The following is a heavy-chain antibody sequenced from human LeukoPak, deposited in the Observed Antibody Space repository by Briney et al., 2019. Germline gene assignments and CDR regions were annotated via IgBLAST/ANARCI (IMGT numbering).Heavy chain of an antibody. CDR1: GFTFSSYV. CDR3: ARDAFRVGAHPPDY. V-gene: IGHV3-30-3*01. D-gene: IGHD1-26*01. CDR2: ISYDGSNK. J-gene: IGHJ4*02. Sequence: GGSLRLSCAASGFTFSSYVMHWVRQAPGKGLEWVAVISYDGSNKYYADSVKGRFTISRDNSKNTLYLQMNSLRAEDTSVYYCARDAFRVGAHPPDYWGQGTLVTVSP.